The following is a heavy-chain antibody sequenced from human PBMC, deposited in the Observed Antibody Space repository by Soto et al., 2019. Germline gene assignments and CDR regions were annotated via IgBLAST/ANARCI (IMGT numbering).Heavy chain of an antibody. V-gene: IGHV4-39*01. CDR2: IYYSGST. CDR3: ARISYGDYDAFDI. Sequence: QLQLQESGPGLVKPSETLSLTCTVSGGSISSSSYYWGWIRQPPGKGLEWIGSIYYSGSTYYNPSLKSRVTISVDTSKNQFSLKLSSVTAADTAVYYCARISYGDYDAFDIWGQGTMVTVSS. D-gene: IGHD4-17*01. CDR1: GGSISSSSYY. J-gene: IGHJ3*02.